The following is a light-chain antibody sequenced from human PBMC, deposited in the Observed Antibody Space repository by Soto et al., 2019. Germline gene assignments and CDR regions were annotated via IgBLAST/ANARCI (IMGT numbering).Light chain of an antibody. Sequence: ENLLTQSPGTLSLSPGEGATLSCRASRGVSANYLAWYQKKPGQDPTMLIYGASIRAAGIPDRFSGSGSETDFNLTINSLETEDFAVYYCQQYENSTITFGQGTRLEIK. V-gene: IGKV3-20*01. CDR1: RGVSANY. CDR2: GAS. CDR3: QQYENSTIT. J-gene: IGKJ5*01.